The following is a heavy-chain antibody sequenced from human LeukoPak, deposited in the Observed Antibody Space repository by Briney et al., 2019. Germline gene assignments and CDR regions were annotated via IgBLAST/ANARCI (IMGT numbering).Heavy chain of an antibody. CDR3: AKDPLWVATTGSLDY. D-gene: IGHD6-13*01. Sequence: GGSLRLSCAASGFIFSSYAMSWVRQAPGKGLEWVSAISGSGGSTYYADSVKGRFTISRDNSKNTLYLQMNSLRAEDTAVYYCAKDPLWVATTGSLDYWGQGTLVTVSS. CDR2: ISGSGGST. V-gene: IGHV3-23*01. CDR1: GFIFSSYA. J-gene: IGHJ4*02.